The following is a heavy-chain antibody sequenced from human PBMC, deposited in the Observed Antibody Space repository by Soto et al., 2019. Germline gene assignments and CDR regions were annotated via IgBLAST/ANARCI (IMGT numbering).Heavy chain of an antibody. J-gene: IGHJ4*02. V-gene: IGHV1-18*01. Sequence: QVQLVQSGAEVKNPGASVKVSCKASGYTFTTYGINWVRQAPGQGPGWLGWISAHNGNTNIAQKFQDRVTMTTDTSTTTAYMELRSLRSDDTAIYYCARDVDILPAPPGDHWGQGTLVNVSS. CDR3: ARDVDILPAPPGDH. D-gene: IGHD5-12*01. CDR2: ISAHNGNT. CDR1: GYTFTTYG.